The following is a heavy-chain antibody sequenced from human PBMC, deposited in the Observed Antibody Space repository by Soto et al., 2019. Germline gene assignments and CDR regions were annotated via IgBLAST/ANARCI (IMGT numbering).Heavy chain of an antibody. V-gene: IGHV3-33*01. D-gene: IGHD3-10*01. CDR3: ARDPSGDSSPIYYFDY. CDR2: IWYDGSNK. Sequence: PGGSLRLSCAASGFTFSSYGMHWVRQAPGKGLEWVAVIWYDGSNKYYADSVKGRFTISRDNSKNTLYLQMNSLRAEDTAVYYCARDPSGDSSPIYYFDYWGQGTLVTVSS. J-gene: IGHJ4*02. CDR1: GFTFSSYG.